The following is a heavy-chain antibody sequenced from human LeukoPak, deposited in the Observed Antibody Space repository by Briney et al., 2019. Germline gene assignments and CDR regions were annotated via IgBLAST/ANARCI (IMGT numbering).Heavy chain of an antibody. CDR2: INSDGRST. V-gene: IGHV3-74*01. J-gene: IGHJ4*02. CDR1: GFTFIRYW. Sequence: RGSLRLSCAASGFTFIRYWRHWVRQAPARGLVWVSRINSDGRSTNYADSVKGRFTISRDNAKNTLYLQMNSLRAEDTAVYYCARDPDSSGWSSIEYWGPGTLVTVSS. CDR3: ARDPDSSGWSSIEY. D-gene: IGHD6-19*01.